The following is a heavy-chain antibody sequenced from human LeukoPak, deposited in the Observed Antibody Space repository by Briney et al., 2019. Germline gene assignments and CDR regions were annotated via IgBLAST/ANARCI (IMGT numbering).Heavy chain of an antibody. CDR2: IYSSGST. CDR1: GGSITSDY. V-gene: IGHV4-4*07. J-gene: IGHJ3*02. CDR3: ARGFTIMGNNAFDI. Sequence: SETLSLTCTVSGGSITSDYWSWIRQPARKGLEWIGRIYSSGSTNYNPSLKSRVSMSGDTSNNQFSLELTSVTAADTAVYYCARGFTIMGNNAFDIWGQGTMVTVSS. D-gene: IGHD3-9*01.